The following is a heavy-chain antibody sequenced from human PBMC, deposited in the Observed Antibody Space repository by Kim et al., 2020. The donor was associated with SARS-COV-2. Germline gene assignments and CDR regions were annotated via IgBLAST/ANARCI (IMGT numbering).Heavy chain of an antibody. Sequence: TKYNPALQSRVTWSGDTAKNQFSLKRTAVAAADTAVYYCARRSASAGVDWWGQGTPVTVSS. CDR3: ARRSASAGVDW. D-gene: IGHD1-1*01. V-gene: IGHV4-34*01. CDR2: T. J-gene: IGHJ4*02.